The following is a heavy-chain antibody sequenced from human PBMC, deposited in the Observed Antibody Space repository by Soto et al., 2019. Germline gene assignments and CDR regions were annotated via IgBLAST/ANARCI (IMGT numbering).Heavy chain of an antibody. J-gene: IGHJ5*02. CDR3: AKDLYCSGWYNYFDA. CDR2: ISHDGKSN. V-gene: IGHV3-30*18. Sequence: QVQLVESGGGVVQPGGSLRLSCAASGFTLSNCGMHWVRQAPGKGPEWVAMISHDGKSNFYVDSVKGRFTISRDNSKNTLFLQMNSLRAEDTAVYYCAKDLYCSGWYNYFDAWGRGTLVTVTS. CDR1: GFTLSNCG. D-gene: IGHD6-19*01.